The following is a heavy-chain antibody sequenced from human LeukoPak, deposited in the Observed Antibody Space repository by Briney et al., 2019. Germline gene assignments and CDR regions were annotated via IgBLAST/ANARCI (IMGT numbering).Heavy chain of an antibody. CDR3: ARDWRYCSSTNCFPYNWFDP. V-gene: IGHV1-2*02. D-gene: IGHD2-2*01. Sequence: ASVKVSCKASGYTFSGYYMHWVRQAPGKGLEWMGWVNPNSGDTYYTQKFQGRVTMTRDTSISTAYMELSWLRSDDTAVYYCARDWRYCSSTNCFPYNWFDPWGQGTLVTVPS. CDR1: GYTFSGYY. J-gene: IGHJ5*02. CDR2: VNPNSGDT.